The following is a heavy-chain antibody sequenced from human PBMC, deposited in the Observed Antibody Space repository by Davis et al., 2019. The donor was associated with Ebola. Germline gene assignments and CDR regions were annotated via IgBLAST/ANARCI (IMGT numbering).Heavy chain of an antibody. CDR1: GFSFSDSA. D-gene: IGHD3-9*01. J-gene: IGHJ4*02. V-gene: IGHV3-73*01. CDR2: IRSKSNGHAT. CDR3: TRVGGQSKYDILSGYYSPDY. Sequence: GESLKISCAASGFSFSDSAIHWVRQASGKGLEWVGRIRSKSNGHATAYAESVKGRFTVSRDDSKNTAFLQMNSLKIEDTAMYYCTRVGGQSKYDILSGYYSPDYWGQGTLVTVSS.